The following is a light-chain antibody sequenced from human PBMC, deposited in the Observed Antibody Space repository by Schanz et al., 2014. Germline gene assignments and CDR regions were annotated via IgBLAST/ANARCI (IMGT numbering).Light chain of an antibody. CDR2: NVN. J-gene: IGLJ3*02. V-gene: IGLV2-14*01. CDR1: SSDVGGYNY. CDR3: FSFTYSRTRV. Sequence: QSALTQPASVSGSPGQSITISCTGTSSDVGGYNYVSWYQQHPGTVPKPMIYNVNTRPSGVPDRFSGSKSGNTASLTISGLQAEDESDYYCFSFTYSRTRVFGGGTKLTVL.